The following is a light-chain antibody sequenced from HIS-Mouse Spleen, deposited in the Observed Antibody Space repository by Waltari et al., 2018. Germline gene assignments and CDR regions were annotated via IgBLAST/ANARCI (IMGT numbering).Light chain of an antibody. Sequence: DIVMTQSPDSLAASLGAMATTNCKSSQTVLYSSNNKNYLAWYQQKPGQPPKLLIYWASTRESGVPDRFSGSGSGTDFTLTISSLQAEDVAVYYCQQYYSTPMYTFGQGTKLEIK. J-gene: IGKJ2*01. V-gene: IGKV4-1*01. CDR1: QTVLYSSNNKNY. CDR2: WAS. CDR3: QQYYSTPMYT.